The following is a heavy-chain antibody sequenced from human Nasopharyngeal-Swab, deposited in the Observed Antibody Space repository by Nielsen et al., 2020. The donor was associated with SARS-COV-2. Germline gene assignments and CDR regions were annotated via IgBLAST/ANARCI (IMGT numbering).Heavy chain of an antibody. Sequence: WVRQAPGKGLEWVGGIIPIFGTANYAQKFQGRVTITADESTSTAYMELSSLRSEDTAVYYCARSLSPDCGGDCYYFDYWGQGTLVTVSS. CDR3: ARSLSPDCGGDCYYFDY. J-gene: IGHJ4*02. V-gene: IGHV1-69*01. D-gene: IGHD2-21*01. CDR2: IIPIFGTA.